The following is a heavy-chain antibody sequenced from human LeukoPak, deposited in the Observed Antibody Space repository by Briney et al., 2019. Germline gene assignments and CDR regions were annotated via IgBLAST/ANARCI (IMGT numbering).Heavy chain of an antibody. Sequence: GGSLRLSCAASGFTFSSYAMSWVRQAPGKGLEWVSAISGSGGSTYYADSVKGRFTIPRDNSKNTLYLQMNSLRAEDTALYYCAKGPWDSSGWYRLDYYYGMDVWGQGTTVTVSS. CDR1: GFTFSSYA. CDR2: ISGSGGST. CDR3: AKGPWDSSGWYRLDYYYGMDV. J-gene: IGHJ6*02. V-gene: IGHV3-23*01. D-gene: IGHD6-19*01.